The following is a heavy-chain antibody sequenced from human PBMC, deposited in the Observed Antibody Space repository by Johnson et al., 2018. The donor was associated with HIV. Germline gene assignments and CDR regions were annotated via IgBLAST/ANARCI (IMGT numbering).Heavy chain of an antibody. CDR3: AREGGQWLVLVDAFDI. Sequence: MSWIRQAPGKGLEWVAVISYDGSNKYYADSVKGRFTISRDNSKNTLYLQMNSLGAEDTAEYYCAREGGQWLVLVDAFDIWGQGTMVTVSS. CDR2: ISYDGSNK. J-gene: IGHJ3*02. D-gene: IGHD6-19*01. V-gene: IGHV3-30-3*01.